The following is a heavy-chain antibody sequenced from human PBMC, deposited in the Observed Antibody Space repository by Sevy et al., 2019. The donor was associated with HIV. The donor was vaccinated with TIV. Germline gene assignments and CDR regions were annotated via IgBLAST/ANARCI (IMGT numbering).Heavy chain of an antibody. CDR3: ARDLSSVGRFDP. Sequence: SETLSLTCTVSGGSISSYYWSWIRQPPGKGLEWIGYIYYSGSTNYNPSLKSRVTISVDTSKNQFSLKLSSVTAADTAVYYCARDLSSVGRFDPWGQGTLVTVSS. CDR1: GGSISSYY. J-gene: IGHJ5*02. D-gene: IGHD1-26*01. CDR2: IYYSGST. V-gene: IGHV4-59*01.